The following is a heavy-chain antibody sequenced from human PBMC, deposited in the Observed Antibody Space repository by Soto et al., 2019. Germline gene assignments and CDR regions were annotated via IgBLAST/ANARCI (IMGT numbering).Heavy chain of an antibody. CDR2: MYYSGST. V-gene: IGHV4-31*03. J-gene: IGHJ6*02. D-gene: IGHD5-12*01. CDR1: GVSISSGAYY. CDR3: ASIGGATLSRTGPPSLYCKDGMDV. Sequence: QVQLQESGRGLVEPSQTLSLTGTVSGVSISSGAYYWNWIRQHPGKGLEWIGYMYYSGSTYYNPSLKSRVTMSVDTSKNRLSLKQSSVTEADTAVYYCASIGGATLSRTGPPSLYCKDGMDVWGQGTTVTVSS.